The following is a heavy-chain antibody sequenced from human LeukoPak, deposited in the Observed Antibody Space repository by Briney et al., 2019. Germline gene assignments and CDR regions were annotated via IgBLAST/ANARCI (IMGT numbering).Heavy chain of an antibody. Sequence: GGSLRLSCAASGFSISSFGMHWVRQAPGKGLEWVAFIRVGGIIKYYADSVKGRSTISRDNSKNTLYLQMNSLRAEDTALYYCANLDSYYYGSRSPFDYWGQGTLVTVSS. J-gene: IGHJ4*02. CDR2: IRVGGIIK. V-gene: IGHV3-30*02. D-gene: IGHD3-10*01. CDR3: ANLDSYYYGSRSPFDY. CDR1: GFSISSFG.